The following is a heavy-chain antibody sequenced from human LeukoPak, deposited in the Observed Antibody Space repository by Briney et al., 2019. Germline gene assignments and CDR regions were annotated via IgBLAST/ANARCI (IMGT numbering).Heavy chain of an antibody. Sequence: PSETLTLTCAVNGGSFSGYYWSWIRQPPGKGQEWNGEINHSGSTNYNPSLKSRVTISVDTSKNQFSLKLSSVTAADTAVYYCARGRPRPLYQLLSRGMDVWGQGTTVTVSS. D-gene: IGHD2-2*01. CDR3: ARGRPRPLYQLLSRGMDV. J-gene: IGHJ6*02. CDR2: INHSGST. V-gene: IGHV4-34*01. CDR1: GGSFSGYY.